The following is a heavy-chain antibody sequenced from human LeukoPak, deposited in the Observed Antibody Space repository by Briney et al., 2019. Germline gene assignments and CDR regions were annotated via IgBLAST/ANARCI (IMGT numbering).Heavy chain of an antibody. J-gene: IGHJ5*02. CDR3: TRQGDDSSGYYPPEFDP. CDR2: IRSKAYGGTT. V-gene: IGHV3-49*04. CDR1: GFTLGDYA. D-gene: IGHD3-22*01. Sequence: PGGSLRLSCTASGFTLGDYAMSWVRQAPGKGLEWVGFIRSKAYGGTTEYAASVKGRFTISRDDSKSIAYLQMNSLKTEDTAVYYCTRQGDDSSGYYPPEFDPWGQGTLVTVSS.